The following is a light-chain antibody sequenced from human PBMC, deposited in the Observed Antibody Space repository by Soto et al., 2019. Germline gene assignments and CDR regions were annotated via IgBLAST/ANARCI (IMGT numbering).Light chain of an antibody. Sequence: QSVLTQPASVSGSPGQSITISCTGTSGDIGSYNRVSWYQQHPGKAPKLIIYEVTDRPSGVSNRFSGSKSGNTASLTISGLQAEDEAEYCCSPYTNINTRACVFGTGTKLTVL. V-gene: IGLV2-14*01. CDR2: EVT. CDR1: SGDIGSYNR. CDR3: SPYTNINTRACV. J-gene: IGLJ1*01.